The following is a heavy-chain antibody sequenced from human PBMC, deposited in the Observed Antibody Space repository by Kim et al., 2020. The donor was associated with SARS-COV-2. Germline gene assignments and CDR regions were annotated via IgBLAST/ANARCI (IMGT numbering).Heavy chain of an antibody. J-gene: IGHJ4*02. Sequence: GGTLRLSCVASGFTISYYYMNWVRQATGKGLVGIVRNRDKANSYNTEYAAAVKGRYSVTRDDSKNSLALQLNSLKVEDTAIYYGVRSVSVNWYDMLDFWGQGTRVTVSS. D-gene: IGHD1-1*01. CDR1: GFTISYYY. CDR2: NRDKANSYNT. V-gene: IGHV3-72*01. CDR3: VRSVSVNWYDMLDF.